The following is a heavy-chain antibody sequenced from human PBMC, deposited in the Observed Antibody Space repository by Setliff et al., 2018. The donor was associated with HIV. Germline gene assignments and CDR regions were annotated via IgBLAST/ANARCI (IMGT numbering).Heavy chain of an antibody. V-gene: IGHV3-23*01. Sequence: GGSLRLSCAASGFSFSDYGMSWVRQAPGKGLEWVSVISGSGSRTYYAASVKGRCTISRDNSKNTLYVQMNSLRAEDTAVYYCAKTYYFDNSGYWSAFDMWGQGTMVTVSS. D-gene: IGHD3-22*01. CDR1: GFSFSDYG. J-gene: IGHJ3*02. CDR3: AKTYYFDNSGYWSAFDM. CDR2: ISGSGSRT.